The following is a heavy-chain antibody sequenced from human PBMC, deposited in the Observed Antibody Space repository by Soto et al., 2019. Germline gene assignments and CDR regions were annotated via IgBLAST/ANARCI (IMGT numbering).Heavy chain of an antibody. Sequence: ASVKVSCKASGGTFSSHAISWVRQAPGQGLEWMGGIIPFFKATYYAQKFQGRVTITADDSTSTAYMDLYSLRSEDTAVYYCARDVPLNYYDGTFSYYAMDVWGQGTTVTVS. V-gene: IGHV1-69*13. CDR3: ARDVPLNYYDGTFSYYAMDV. CDR2: IIPFFKAT. D-gene: IGHD3-16*01. J-gene: IGHJ6*02. CDR1: GGTFSSHA.